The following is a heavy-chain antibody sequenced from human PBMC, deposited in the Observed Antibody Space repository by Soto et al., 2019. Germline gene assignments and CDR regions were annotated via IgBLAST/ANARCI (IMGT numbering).Heavy chain of an antibody. V-gene: IGHV3-33*08. Sequence: GGSLRLSCEASGFTFNTYSMHWGRHPPGKGLEWLAAIWYDGTQKYYADSVKGRFIISRDNSKKTLYLEMNSLRAEDTAVYYCARAGGTTVTGLWHFDSWGQGTLVTVSS. CDR1: GFTFNTYS. D-gene: IGHD4-17*01. CDR3: ARAGGTTVTGLWHFDS. CDR2: IWYDGTQK. J-gene: IGHJ4*02.